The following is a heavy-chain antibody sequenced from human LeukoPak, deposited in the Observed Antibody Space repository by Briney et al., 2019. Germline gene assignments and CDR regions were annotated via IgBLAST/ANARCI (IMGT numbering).Heavy chain of an antibody. V-gene: IGHV4-39*07. J-gene: IGHJ4*02. Sequence: KPSETLSLTCTVSGGSISTSNYYWGWIRQPPGKGLEWIGNIFYSGSTYYSPSLKSRVTISLDTSRNQFSLKLSSVTAADTAVYYCARGYMVRGVISLLRKKLNQGGPKFDYWGQGTLVTVSS. CDR3: ARGYMVRGVISLLRKKLNQGGPKFDY. D-gene: IGHD3-10*01. CDR2: IFYSGST. CDR1: GGSISTSNYY.